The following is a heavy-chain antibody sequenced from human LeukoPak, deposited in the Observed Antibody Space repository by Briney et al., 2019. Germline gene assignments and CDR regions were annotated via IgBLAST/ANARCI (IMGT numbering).Heavy chain of an antibody. CDR2: IYYSGST. CDR1: GGSISSGGYY. CDR3: ARVLSHKYYDFWSGYVSGWFDP. V-gene: IGHV4-31*03. D-gene: IGHD3-3*01. Sequence: SETLSLTCTVSGGSISSGGYYWSWIRQHPGQGLEWIGYIYYSGSTYYNPSLKSRVTISVDTSKNQFSLKLSSVTAADTAVYYCARVLSHKYYDFWSGYVSGWFDPWGQGTLVTVSS. J-gene: IGHJ5*01.